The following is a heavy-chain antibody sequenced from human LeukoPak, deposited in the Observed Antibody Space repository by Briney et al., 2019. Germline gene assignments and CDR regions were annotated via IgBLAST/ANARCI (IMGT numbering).Heavy chain of an antibody. D-gene: IGHD6-19*01. Sequence: PSETLSLTCTVSGYSLSNGYYWGWIRQTPGKGLEWIGSIYHSGTTCYNPSLKSRVSFSVDTSRNQFSLRLSSVTAADTAMYFCARTETYSSGWYGPFFDFWGQGTLVTVSS. V-gene: IGHV4-38-2*02. CDR1: GYSLSNGYY. CDR2: IYHSGTT. J-gene: IGHJ4*02. CDR3: ARTETYSSGWYGPFFDF.